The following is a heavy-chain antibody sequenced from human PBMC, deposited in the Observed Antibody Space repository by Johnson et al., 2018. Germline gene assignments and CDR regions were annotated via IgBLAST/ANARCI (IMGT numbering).Heavy chain of an antibody. Sequence: QVQLQESGPGLVKPSETLSLTFTVSGGSIRSNSYYWGWIRQPPGKGLEWIGSIFYSGSTSYNPSLNSRVTISLDTSKNQFSLKLSSVPAADTAVYYCARQLGGSYNVTSYGMDVWGRGTTVTVSS. D-gene: IGHD3-16*01. V-gene: IGHV4-39*01. J-gene: IGHJ6*02. CDR3: ARQLGGSYNVTSYGMDV. CDR2: IFYSGST. CDR1: GGSIRSNSYY.